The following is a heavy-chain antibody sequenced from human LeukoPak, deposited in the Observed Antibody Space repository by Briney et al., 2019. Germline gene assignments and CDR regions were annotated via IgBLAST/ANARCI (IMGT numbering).Heavy chain of an antibody. J-gene: IGHJ1*01. CDR3: ARDYTNSSGWSGYFQH. V-gene: IGHV3-23*01. CDR1: GFTFTNYA. CDR2: VSSSGGNT. Sequence: GGSLRLSCAASGFTFTNYAMSWVRQAPGKGLEWVSRVSSSGGNTFYADSVKGRFTISRDNSKNTLYVQMNSLRADDTAVYYCARDYTNSSGWSGYFQHWGQGTLVTVSS. D-gene: IGHD6-19*01.